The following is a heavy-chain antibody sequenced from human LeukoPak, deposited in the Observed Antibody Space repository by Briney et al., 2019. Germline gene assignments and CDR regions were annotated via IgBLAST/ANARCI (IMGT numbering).Heavy chain of an antibody. D-gene: IGHD3-3*01. CDR1: GFTFSSYW. V-gene: IGHV3-48*01. J-gene: IGHJ4*02. Sequence: GGSLRLSCAASGFTFSSYWMHWVRQAPGKGLEWVSYISSSTTTIYYADSVKGRFTISRDNAKNSLYLQMNSLRAEDTAVFYCARTPYDFWSASYSYYFDYWGQGTLVTVSS. CDR3: ARTPYDFWSASYSYYFDY. CDR2: ISSSTTTI.